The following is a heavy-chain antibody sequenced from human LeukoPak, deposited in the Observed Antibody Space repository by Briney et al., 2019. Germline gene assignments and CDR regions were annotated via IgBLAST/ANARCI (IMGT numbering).Heavy chain of an antibody. CDR2: INPNSGGT. CDR1: GYTFTGYY. D-gene: IGHD3-3*01. V-gene: IGHV1-2*02. Sequence: ASVKVSCRASGYTFTGYYMHWVRQAPGQGLEWMGWINPNSGGTNYAQKFQGRVTMTRDTSISTAYMELSRLRSDDTAVYYCARAPRSITIFGVVDDYWGQGTLVTVSS. CDR3: ARAPRSITIFGVVDDY. J-gene: IGHJ4*02.